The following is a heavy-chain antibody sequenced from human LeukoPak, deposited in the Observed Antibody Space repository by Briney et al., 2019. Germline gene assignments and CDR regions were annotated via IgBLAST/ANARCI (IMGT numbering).Heavy chain of an antibody. CDR2: IKQDGSEK. D-gene: IGHD6-19*01. V-gene: IGHV3-7*01. CDR3: ATLGHGTGWFFDY. CDR1: GFTFSSYA. J-gene: IGHJ4*02. Sequence: GGSLRLSCAASGFTFSSYAMSWVRQAPGKGLEWVANIKQDGSEKYYVDSVKGRFTISRDNAKNSLYLQMDSLRAEDTAVYYCATLGHGTGWFFDYWGQGTLVTVSS.